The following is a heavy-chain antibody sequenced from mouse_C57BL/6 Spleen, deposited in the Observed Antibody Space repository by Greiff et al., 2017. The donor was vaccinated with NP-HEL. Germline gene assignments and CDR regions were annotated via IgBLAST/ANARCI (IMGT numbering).Heavy chain of an antibody. V-gene: IGHV1-18*01. CDR2: INPNNGGT. J-gene: IGHJ4*01. CDR3: ARGGDYSPLGYAMDY. Sequence: EVQLQQSGPELVKPGASVKIPCKASGYTFTDYTMAWVKQSHGKSLEWIGDINPNNGGTIYNQKFKGKATLTVDKSSSTAYMELRSLTSEDTAVYYCARGGDYSPLGYAMDYWGQGTSVTVSS. CDR1: GYTFTDYT. D-gene: IGHD2-12*01.